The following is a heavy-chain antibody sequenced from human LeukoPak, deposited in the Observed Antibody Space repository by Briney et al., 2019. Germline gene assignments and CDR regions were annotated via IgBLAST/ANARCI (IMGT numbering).Heavy chain of an antibody. J-gene: IGHJ4*02. Sequence: PSETLSLTCTVSGSSISSYYWNWIRQPPGKGLEWIGYINYSGNTNYNPSLKSRVTISVDTSKNQFSLKLSSVTAADTAVYYCAGDTYGRDYWGQGTLVTVSS. D-gene: IGHD3-10*01. CDR1: GSSISSYY. CDR3: AGDTYGRDY. CDR2: INYSGNT. V-gene: IGHV4-59*12.